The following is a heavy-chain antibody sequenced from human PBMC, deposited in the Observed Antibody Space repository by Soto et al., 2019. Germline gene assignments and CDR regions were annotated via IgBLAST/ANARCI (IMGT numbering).Heavy chain of an antibody. CDR3: ARVIISKYYFDY. V-gene: IGHV4-39*01. Sequence: SETLSLTCTFSGGSISSTNYYWVWIRQTPGKGLEWIGMIYYCGSTSYKPSLKSRVTISVDTSKNQLSLKLSSVTAADTAVYYCARVIISKYYFDYWGQGTQVTVS. CDR2: IYYCGST. D-gene: IGHD2-21*01. J-gene: IGHJ4*02. CDR1: GGSISSTNYY.